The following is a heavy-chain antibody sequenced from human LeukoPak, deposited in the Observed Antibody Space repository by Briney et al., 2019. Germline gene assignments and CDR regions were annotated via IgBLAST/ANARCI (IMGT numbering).Heavy chain of an antibody. CDR2: TYYSGST. CDR3: ARLVAARPTNWFDP. V-gene: IGHV4-59*01. Sequence: SETLSLTCTVSGGSISSYYWSWIRQPPGKGLEWIGYTYYSGSTNYNPSLKSRVTISADTSKNQFSLKLSSVTAADTAVYYCARLVAARPTNWFDPWGQGTLVTVSS. J-gene: IGHJ5*02. D-gene: IGHD6-6*01. CDR1: GGSISSYY.